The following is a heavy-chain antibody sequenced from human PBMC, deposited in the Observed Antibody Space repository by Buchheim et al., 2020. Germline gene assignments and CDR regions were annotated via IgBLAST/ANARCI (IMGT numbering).Heavy chain of an antibody. CDR3: ARDYSGYDSPFDY. D-gene: IGHD5-12*01. Sequence: EVQLVESGGGLVKPGGSLRLSCAASGFTFSSYSMNWVCQAPGKGLEWVSSISSSISYIYYADSVKGRFTISRDKPKNSLYLQMNSLRAEDTAVYYCARDYSGYDSPFDYWGQGTL. CDR1: GFTFSSYS. V-gene: IGHV3-21*01. J-gene: IGHJ4*02. CDR2: ISSSISYI.